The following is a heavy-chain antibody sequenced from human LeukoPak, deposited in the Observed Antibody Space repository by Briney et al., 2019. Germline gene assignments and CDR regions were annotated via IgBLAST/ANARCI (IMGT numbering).Heavy chain of an antibody. CDR2: IKSDGSST. D-gene: IGHD1-26*01. V-gene: IGHV3-74*01. Sequence: PGGSLRLSCAASGFTFDDYGMSWVRQAPGKGLVWVSRIKSDGSSTTYADSVKGRFTISRDNAKNTLYLQMNSLRADDTAVYYCARIGAATYAFDIWGQGTMVTVSS. CDR1: GFTFDDYG. CDR3: ARIGAATYAFDI. J-gene: IGHJ3*02.